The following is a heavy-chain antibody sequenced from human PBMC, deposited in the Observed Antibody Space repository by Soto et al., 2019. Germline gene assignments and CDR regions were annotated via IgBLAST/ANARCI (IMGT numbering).Heavy chain of an antibody. V-gene: IGHV3-30*03. CDR2: ISYDGSEK. CDR3: ARDRDFWSGYSNYYYYGMDV. J-gene: IGHJ6*02. CDR1: GFIFSSYG. Sequence: VGSLRLSCAASGFIFSSYGMHWVRQAPGKGLEWVAVISYDGSEKYYVDSVKGRFTISRDNAKNSLYLQMNSLRAEDTAVYYCARDRDFWSGYSNYYYYGMDVWGQGTTVTVSS. D-gene: IGHD3-3*01.